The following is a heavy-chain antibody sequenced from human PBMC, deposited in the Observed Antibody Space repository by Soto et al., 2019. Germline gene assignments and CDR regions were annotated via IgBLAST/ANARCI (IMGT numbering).Heavy chain of an antibody. V-gene: IGHV3-30-3*01. J-gene: IGHJ3*02. Sequence: QVQLVESGGGVVQPGRSLRLSCAASGFTFSSYAMHWVRQAPGKGLEWVAVLSYDGSNKYYADSVKGRFTISRDNSKNTLYLQMNSLRAEDTAVYYCARDPYSSSWYVSVAFDIWGQGTMVTVSS. D-gene: IGHD6-13*01. CDR3: ARDPYSSSWYVSVAFDI. CDR1: GFTFSSYA. CDR2: LSYDGSNK.